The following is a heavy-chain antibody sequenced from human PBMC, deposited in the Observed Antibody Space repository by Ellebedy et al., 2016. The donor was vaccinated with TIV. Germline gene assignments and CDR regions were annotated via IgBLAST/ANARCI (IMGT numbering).Heavy chain of an antibody. Sequence: MPSETLSLTCAVSGRSNSSSFWTWIRQPPGKALEWIASFYYSGITSYSPSLKSRVTLSLDTSKNQFSLKLTSVTAAETAVYFCATFPMGRLEYWGRGTLVTVSS. J-gene: IGHJ4*02. D-gene: IGHD1-1*01. CDR2: FYYSGIT. V-gene: IGHV4-59*08. CDR1: GRSNSSSF. CDR3: ATFPMGRLEY.